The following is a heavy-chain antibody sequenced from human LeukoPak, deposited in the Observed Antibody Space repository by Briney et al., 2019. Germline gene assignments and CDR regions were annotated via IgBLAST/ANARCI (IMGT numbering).Heavy chain of an antibody. CDR3: AKEGLSSGWSVYYYYYYMDV. Sequence: GGSLRLSCAASGFTFSSYAMSWVRQAPGKGLEWVSAISGSGGSTYYADSVKGRFTISRDNSENTLYLQMNSLRAEDTAVYYCAKEGLSSGWSVYYYYYYMDVWGKGTTVTVSS. CDR2: ISGSGGST. D-gene: IGHD6-19*01. J-gene: IGHJ6*03. CDR1: GFTFSSYA. V-gene: IGHV3-23*01.